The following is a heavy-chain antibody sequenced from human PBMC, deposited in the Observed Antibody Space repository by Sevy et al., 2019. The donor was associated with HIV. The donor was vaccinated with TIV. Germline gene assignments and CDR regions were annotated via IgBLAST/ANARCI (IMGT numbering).Heavy chain of an antibody. D-gene: IGHD6-13*01. J-gene: IGHJ4*02. CDR1: GFTFKTYN. CDR3: ARDGLPAPAKFDY. V-gene: IGHV3-48*01. CDR2: ITSSSSSII. Sequence: GGSLRLSCVASGFTFKTYNMNWVRQAPGKGLEWVSYITSSSSSIIYYADSVRDRFIISRDNAKNSLYLQMNSLRPEDTAVYFCARDGLPAPAKFDYWGQGTQVTVSS.